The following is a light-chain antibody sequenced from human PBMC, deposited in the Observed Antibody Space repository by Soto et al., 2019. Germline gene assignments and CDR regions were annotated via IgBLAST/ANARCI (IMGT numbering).Light chain of an antibody. CDR1: SSDVGGYNY. J-gene: IGLJ2*01. Sequence: QSALTQPRSVSGSPGQSVTISCTGTSSDVGGYNYVSWYQQHPGKAPKLMIYDVSKRPSGVPDRFSGSKSGNAASLAISGRQAEDGADYYCCSYAGGYTLVFGGGTKLTVL. V-gene: IGLV2-11*01. CDR3: CSYAGGYTLV. CDR2: DVS.